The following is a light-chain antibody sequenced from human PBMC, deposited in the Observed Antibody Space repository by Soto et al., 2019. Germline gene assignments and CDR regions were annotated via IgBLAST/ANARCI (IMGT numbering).Light chain of an antibody. CDR2: DAS. Sequence: DIHMTQSPSTLSASVGDRVTITCRASQSISSWLAWYQQKPGKAPKLLIYDASSLESGVPSRFSGSGSGTEFTLAISSLQPDDFATYDCQQYNSYPLTLGGGTKVEIK. CDR1: QSISSW. V-gene: IGKV1-5*01. J-gene: IGKJ4*01. CDR3: QQYNSYPLT.